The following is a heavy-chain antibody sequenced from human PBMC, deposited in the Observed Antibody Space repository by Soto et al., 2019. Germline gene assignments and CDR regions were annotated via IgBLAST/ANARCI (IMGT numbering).Heavy chain of an antibody. J-gene: IGHJ4*02. CDR1: GFNFTNYA. CDR3: ARGKLVMAGTITNY. Sequence: QVQLVESGGGVVQPGRALRLSCAASGFNFTNYAMHWIRQAPGKGLEWVAVISSDGSTQHFADTVKGRFTFSRDNSKNTLYLQMNSLRAEDTAIYYCARGKLVMAGTITNYWGQGTLVTVSS. CDR2: ISSDGSTQ. D-gene: IGHD6-19*01. V-gene: IGHV3-30-3*01.